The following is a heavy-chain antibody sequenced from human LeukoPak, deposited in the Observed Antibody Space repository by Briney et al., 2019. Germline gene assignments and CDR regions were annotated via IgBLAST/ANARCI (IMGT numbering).Heavy chain of an antibody. Sequence: GGSLRLSCAASGFTFSSYAMHWVRQAPGKGLEWVAAISYDGSNKYSADSVKGRFTISRDNSKNTLYLQMNSLRTEDTAVYYCAKDLNYGELVDSWGKGTLVTVSP. CDR3: AKDLNYGELVDS. CDR1: GFTFSSYA. V-gene: IGHV3-30*04. J-gene: IGHJ4*02. D-gene: IGHD4-17*01. CDR2: ISYDGSNK.